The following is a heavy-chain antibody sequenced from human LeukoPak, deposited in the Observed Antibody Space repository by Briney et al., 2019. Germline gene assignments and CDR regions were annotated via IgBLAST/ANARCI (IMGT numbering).Heavy chain of an antibody. J-gene: IGHJ6*02. V-gene: IGHV3-7*01. D-gene: IGHD2-2*01. CDR2: IKQDGSEK. Sequence: GGSLRLSCAASAFTVSSFWMGWVRQAPGKGLEWVANIKQDGSEKYYGDSVKGRFTISRDNAKNSLYLQMNSLRAEDTAVYYCARDQLGYCSSTSCYGVYYYYYGMDVWGQGTTVTVSS. CDR3: ARDQLGYCSSTSCYGVYYYYYGMDV. CDR1: AFTVSSFW.